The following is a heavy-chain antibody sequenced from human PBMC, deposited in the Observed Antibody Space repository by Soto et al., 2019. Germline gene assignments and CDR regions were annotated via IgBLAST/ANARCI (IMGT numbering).Heavy chain of an antibody. V-gene: IGHV4-31*03. CDR1: GGSISSGGYY. CDR2: IYYSGST. CDR3: ARVGDSSGQYLYYFDY. Sequence: QVQLQESGPGLVKPSQTLSLTCTVSGGSISSGGYYWSWIRQHPGKGLEWIGYIYYSGSTYYNPSLKSRVTISVDTSKNQCSLELSSVTAADTPVYYCARVGDSSGQYLYYFDYWGQGTLVTVSS. D-gene: IGHD3-22*01. J-gene: IGHJ4*02.